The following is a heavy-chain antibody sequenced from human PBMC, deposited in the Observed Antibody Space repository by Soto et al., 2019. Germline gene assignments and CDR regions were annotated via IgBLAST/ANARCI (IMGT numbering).Heavy chain of an antibody. CDR2: IYYSGST. CDR3: ARVWGGAFDI. V-gene: IGHV4-59*01. J-gene: IGHJ3*02. D-gene: IGHD3-10*01. Sequence: SETLSLTCTVSGGSMISYYWSWIRQPPGKGLEWIGYIYYSGSTNYNPSLKSRVTISVDTSKNQFSLKLSSVTAADTAVYYCARVWGGAFDIWGQGTMVTVSS. CDR1: GGSMISYY.